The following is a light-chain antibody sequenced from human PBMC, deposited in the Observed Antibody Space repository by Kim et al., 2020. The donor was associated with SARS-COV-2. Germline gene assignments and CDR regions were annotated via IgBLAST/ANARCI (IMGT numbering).Light chain of an antibody. V-gene: IGLV3-21*04. CDR1: DIGTKS. CDR3: QVWDSTTNQLV. CDR2: YDD. J-gene: IGLJ2*01. Sequence: SYELTQPPSVSVAPGQTAEITCGGNDIGTKSVHWNQHKPGQAPVLVISYDDDRPAGIPVRFSGSNSGNTATLTISWVEAGDEADYYCQVWDSTTNQLVFGGGTQLTVL.